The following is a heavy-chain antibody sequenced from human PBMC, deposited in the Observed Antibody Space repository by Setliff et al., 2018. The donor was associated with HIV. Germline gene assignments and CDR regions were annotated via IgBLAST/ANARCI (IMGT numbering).Heavy chain of an antibody. CDR3: ARTLPQYTNLFDY. D-gene: IGHD5-18*01. J-gene: IGHJ4*02. CDR2: INPNSGGT. V-gene: IGHV1-2*02. Sequence: ASVKVSCKASGYTFTNYYMHWVRQAPGQGLEWKGWINPNSGGTNYAQKFQGRVTMTRDTSISTAYMELSRLRSDDTAVYYCARTLPQYTNLFDYWGQGTLVTVSS. CDR1: GYTFTNYY.